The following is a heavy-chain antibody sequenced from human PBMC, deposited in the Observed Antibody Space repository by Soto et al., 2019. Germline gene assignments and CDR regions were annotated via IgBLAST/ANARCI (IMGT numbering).Heavy chain of an antibody. D-gene: IGHD3-10*01. CDR3: ARDLVVRDPPYYYYYGMDV. CDR1: GFTFSSYA. CDR2: ISGSGGYR. V-gene: IGHV3-21*01. J-gene: IGHJ6*02. Sequence: GGSLRLSCAASGFTFSSYAMSWVRQAPGKGLEWVSAISGSGGYRYYADSVKGRFTISRDNAKNSLYLQMNSLRAEDTAVYYCARDLVVRDPPYYYYYGMDVWGQGTTVTVSS.